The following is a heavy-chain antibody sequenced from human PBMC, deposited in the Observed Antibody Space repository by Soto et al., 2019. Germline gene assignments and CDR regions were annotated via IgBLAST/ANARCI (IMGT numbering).Heavy chain of an antibody. CDR1: GGTFRNYP. J-gene: IGHJ4*02. CDR2: IFPLTDIP. V-gene: IGHV1-69*02. Sequence: QVQLVQSGAEVKKPGSSVKVSCKASGGTFRNYPINWVRQAPGQGLEWMGSIFPLTDIPDYAQNFQARLTISADKSTSTSYMELSSLTSDGTAMYFCARGPLVVLNYFESWGQGTIVTVSS. CDR3: ARGPLVVLNYFES.